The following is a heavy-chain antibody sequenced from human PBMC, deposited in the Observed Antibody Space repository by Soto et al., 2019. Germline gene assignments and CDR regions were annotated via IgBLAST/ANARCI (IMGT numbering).Heavy chain of an antibody. V-gene: IGHV5-51*01. CDR3: XXRXXGMDV. CDR2: IYPGDSDT. Sequence: EVQLVQSGAEVKKPGESLKISCKGSGYSFTSYWIGWVRQMPGKGLEWMGIIYPGDSDTRYSPSFQGQVTISADKSISTAYLQXSSLXASDTAXXXXXXRXXGMDVWGQGTTVTVSS. J-gene: IGHJ6*02. CDR1: GYSFTSYW.